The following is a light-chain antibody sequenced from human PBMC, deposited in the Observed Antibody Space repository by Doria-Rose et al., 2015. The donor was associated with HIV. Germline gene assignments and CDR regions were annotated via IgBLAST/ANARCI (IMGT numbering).Light chain of an antibody. V-gene: IGKV3-20*01. J-gene: IGKJ1*01. CDR3: HHYGTSWT. CDR1: QSFSSTY. CDR2: DGS. Sequence: DIVLTQSPGTLSLSPGERATLSCRASQSFSSTYLAWYQQKPGQAPSLLIYDGSTRATGIPDRFSASGSGTDFTLTFNRLEPEDFARYYCHHYGTSWTFGQGPKVEI.